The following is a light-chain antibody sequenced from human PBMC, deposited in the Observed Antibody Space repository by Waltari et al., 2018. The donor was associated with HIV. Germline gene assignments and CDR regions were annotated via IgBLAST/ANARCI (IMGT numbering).Light chain of an antibody. CDR1: SSNIGSNY. J-gene: IGLJ3*02. Sequence: QSVLTQPPSTSGTPGQRVTISCFGSSSNIGSNYVYWYQQLPGTAPKLLIYRNNQPPSGVPDRFLGSKSGTSASLAISGLRVEDEGDYSWAAWDDTRGGLWVFGGGTKVTVL. CDR2: RNN. CDR3: AAWDDTRGGLWV. V-gene: IGLV1-47*01.